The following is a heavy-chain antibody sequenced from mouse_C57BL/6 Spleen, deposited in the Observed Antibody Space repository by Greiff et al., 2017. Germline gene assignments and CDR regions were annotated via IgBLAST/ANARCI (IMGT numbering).Heavy chain of an antibody. CDR1: GYTFTDYE. CDR3: TRRYDGYYGYFDV. CDR2: IDPETGGT. J-gene: IGHJ1*03. Sequence: QVQLQQSGAELVRPGASVTLSCKASGYTFTDYEMHWVKQTPVHGLEWIGAIDPETGGTAYNQKFKGKAILTADKSSSTAYMELRSLTSEDSAVYYCTRRYDGYYGYFDVWGTGTTVTVSS. V-gene: IGHV1-15*01. D-gene: IGHD2-3*01.